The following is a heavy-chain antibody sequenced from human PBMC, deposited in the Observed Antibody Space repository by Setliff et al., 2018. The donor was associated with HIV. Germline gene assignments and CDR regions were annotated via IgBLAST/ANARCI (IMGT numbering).Heavy chain of an antibody. Sequence: ETLSLTCAVSGYSISSGYYWGWVRQAPGKGLEWVSYISSSSSTIYYADSVKGRFTISRDSSKNTMYLQMSSLRAEDTAVYYCVKARVDGDYYYYYYMDVWGKGTTVTVSS. D-gene: IGHD4-17*01. CDR2: ISSSSSTI. V-gene: IGHV3-48*01. J-gene: IGHJ6*03. CDR1: GYSISSGYY. CDR3: VKARVDGDYYYYYYMDV.